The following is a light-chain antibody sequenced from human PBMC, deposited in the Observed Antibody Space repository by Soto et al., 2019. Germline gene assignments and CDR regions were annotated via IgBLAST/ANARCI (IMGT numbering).Light chain of an antibody. CDR1: SSDVGAYNY. J-gene: IGLJ2*01. Sequence: QSALTQPASVSGSPGQSITISCTGSSSDVGAYNYVSWYQQHPGKAPRLMIYEVTNRPSGVSNRFSGSKSGNTASLTISGLRAEDEADYYWSSYTSGSTLVVFGGGTKVTVL. V-gene: IGLV2-14*01. CDR2: EVT. CDR3: SSYTSGSTLVV.